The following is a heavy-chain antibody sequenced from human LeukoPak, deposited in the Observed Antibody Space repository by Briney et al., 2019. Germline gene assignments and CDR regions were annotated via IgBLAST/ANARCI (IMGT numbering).Heavy chain of an antibody. Sequence: GASVKVSCKASGYTFTGYYMHWVRQATGQGLEWMGWINPNSGGTNYAQKFQGRVTMTRDTSISTAYMELSRLRSDDTAVYYCARDQTGTYYFDYWGQGTLVTVSS. CDR3: ARDQTGTYYFDY. CDR1: GYTFTGYY. J-gene: IGHJ4*02. V-gene: IGHV1-2*02. D-gene: IGHD1-1*01. CDR2: INPNSGGT.